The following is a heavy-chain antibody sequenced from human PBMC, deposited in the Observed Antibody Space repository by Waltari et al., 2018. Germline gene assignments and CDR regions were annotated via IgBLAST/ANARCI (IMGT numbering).Heavy chain of an antibody. Sequence: QVQLVQSGAEVKKPGSSVKVSCKTSGGTFSSYAIIWVRRAPGQGLEWMGRIIPIFGTTKYAQKFQDRVTITADESTSTAYMEMSSLRSEDTAVYYCARGPYTVTTEGFDYWGQGTLVTVSS. CDR1: GGTFSSYA. D-gene: IGHD4-17*01. CDR2: IIPIFGTT. J-gene: IGHJ4*02. CDR3: ARGPYTVTTEGFDY. V-gene: IGHV1-69*15.